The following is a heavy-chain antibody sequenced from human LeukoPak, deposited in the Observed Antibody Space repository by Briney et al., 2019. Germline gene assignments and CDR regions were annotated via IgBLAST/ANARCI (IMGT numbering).Heavy chain of an antibody. CDR2: IYTSGST. D-gene: IGHD3-9*01. J-gene: IGHJ4*02. Sequence: SETLSLTCTVSGGSISSYYWSWIRQPAGKGLEWIGRIYTSGSTNYNPSLKSRVTMSVDTSKNQFSLKLSSVTAADTAVYYCASSYYDILTGYPQFDYWGQGTLVTVSS. CDR1: GGSISSYY. V-gene: IGHV4-4*07. CDR3: ASSYYDILTGYPQFDY.